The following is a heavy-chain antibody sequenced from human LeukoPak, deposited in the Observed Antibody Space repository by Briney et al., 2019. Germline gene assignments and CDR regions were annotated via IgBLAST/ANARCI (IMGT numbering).Heavy chain of an antibody. V-gene: IGHV1-2*02. Sequence: ASVKVSCKASGYTFTGYYIHWVRQAPGQGLEWMGWINPNSGGANYAQKFQGRVTMTRDTSISTAYMELGRLRSDDTVIYYCVKVVTPNRYFDYWGQGTLVTVSS. CDR1: GYTFTGYY. CDR3: VKVVTPNRYFDY. CDR2: INPNSGGA. J-gene: IGHJ4*02. D-gene: IGHD4-23*01.